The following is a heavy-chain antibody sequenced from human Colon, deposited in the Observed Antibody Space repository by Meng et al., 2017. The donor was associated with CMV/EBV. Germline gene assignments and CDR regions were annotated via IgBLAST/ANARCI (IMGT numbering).Heavy chain of an antibody. CDR3: AGVAARISLSFDY. V-gene: IGHV4-39*01. J-gene: IGHJ4*02. CDR2: IYYSGSA. Sequence: SETLSLTCIVSGGSISSDSYYWGWLRQPPGKGREWIGSIYYSGSAYHNPSLKSRLTISVDTSKNQFALKLSSVTAADTAVYYCAGVAARISLSFDYWGQGTLVTVSS. CDR1: GGSISSDSYY. D-gene: IGHD6-6*01.